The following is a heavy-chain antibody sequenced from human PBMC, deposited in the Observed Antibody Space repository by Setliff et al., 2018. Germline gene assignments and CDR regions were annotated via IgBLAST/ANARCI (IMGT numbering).Heavy chain of an antibody. J-gene: IGHJ3*02. CDR2: INPIGGGA. CDR1: GYGFISYY. Sequence: ASVKVSCKTSGYGFISYYMYWVRQAPGRGLEWMGHINPIGGGATYAQKFHGRVTMTRDSSTSTVYMELNSLGADDTAIYFCARDLNRWFGEFAFDIWGQGTMVTVSS. CDR3: ARDLNRWFGEFAFDI. D-gene: IGHD3-10*01. V-gene: IGHV1-2*06.